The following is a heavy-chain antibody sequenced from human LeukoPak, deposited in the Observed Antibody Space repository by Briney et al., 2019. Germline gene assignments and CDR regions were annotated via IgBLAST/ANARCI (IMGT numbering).Heavy chain of an antibody. CDR3: ALGTINKDYYFGMDV. D-gene: IGHD2-8*01. CDR2: ISNSGTTV. CDR1: GFTFSDYY. V-gene: IGHV3-11*01. Sequence: GGSLRLSCAASGFTFSDYYMTWLRRAPGKGLEWLSYISNSGTTVFYADSVKGRFTVSRDNAKRSLYLQIESLRDDDTAVYHCALGTINKDYYFGMDVWGQGTTVTVSS. J-gene: IGHJ6*02.